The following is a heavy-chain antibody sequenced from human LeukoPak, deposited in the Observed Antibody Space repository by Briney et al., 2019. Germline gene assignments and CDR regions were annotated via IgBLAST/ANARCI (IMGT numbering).Heavy chain of an antibody. CDR2: IYYSGST. CDR1: GGSISSSSYY. V-gene: IGHV4-39*01. CDR3: ASLRERSYYARGFDY. Sequence: SETLSLTCTVSGGSISSSSYYWGWIRQPPGTGLEWIGSIYYSGSTYYNPSLKSRVTISVDTSKNQFSLKLSSVTAANTAVYYCASLRERSYYARGFDYWGQGTLVTVSS. J-gene: IGHJ4*02. D-gene: IGHD1-26*01.